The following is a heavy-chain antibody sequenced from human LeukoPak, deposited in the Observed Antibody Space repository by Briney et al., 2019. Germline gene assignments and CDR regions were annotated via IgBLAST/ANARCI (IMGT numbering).Heavy chain of an antibody. Sequence: GGSLRLSCAASGFTFSSYAMSWIRQAPGRGLEWVSYISSSGSTIYYADSVKGRFTISRDNAKNSLYLQMNSLRAEDTAVYYCARVAYYYYYGMDVWGQGTTVTVSS. V-gene: IGHV3-11*01. J-gene: IGHJ6*02. CDR1: GFTFSSYA. CDR2: ISSSGSTI. CDR3: ARVAYYYYYGMDV.